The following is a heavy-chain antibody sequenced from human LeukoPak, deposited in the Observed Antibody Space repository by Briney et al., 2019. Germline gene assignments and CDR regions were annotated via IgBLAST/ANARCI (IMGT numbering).Heavy chain of an antibody. CDR2: IYYSGSN. J-gene: IGHJ6*02. D-gene: IGHD3-10*01. CDR1: VDSISRYY. CDR3: ARVSMVRGLIIGAPNLYYGMDV. Sequence: PSQTLSLTCTVSVDSISRYYGSWMRQPPGKGLEGSGYIYYSGSNNDNPTLKRRVTISVDTSKNQFSLKLNSVTAADTDVYYCARVSMVRGLIIGAPNLYYGMDVWGQGTTVTVSS. V-gene: IGHV4-59*01.